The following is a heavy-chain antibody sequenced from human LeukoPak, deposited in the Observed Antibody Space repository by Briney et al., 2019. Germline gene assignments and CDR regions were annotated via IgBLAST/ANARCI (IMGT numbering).Heavy chain of an antibody. CDR1: GLAFIDAW. D-gene: IGHD3-16*02. J-gene: IGHJ4*02. V-gene: IGHV3-15*01. CDR2: IKSKGDGGTT. CDR3: AHCYTSYCDIGQ. Sequence: PGGSLRLSCAVSGLAFIDAWVSWVRQAPGRGLEWVGRIKSKGDGGTTDYAAPVKGRFTILRDDSKNTLYLQMSSLKTEDTAVYYCAHCYTSYCDIGQWGQGTLVTVSS.